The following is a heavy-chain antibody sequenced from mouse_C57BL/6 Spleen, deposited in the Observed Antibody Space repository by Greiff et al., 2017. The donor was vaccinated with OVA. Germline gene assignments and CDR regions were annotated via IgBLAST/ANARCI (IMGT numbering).Heavy chain of an antibody. CDR3: ARRGTTAPDY. CDR1: GYTFTSYW. J-gene: IGHJ2*01. Sequence: QVQLKEPGAELVKPGASVKLSCKASGYTFTSYWMHWVKQRPGQGLEWIGMIHPNSGSTNYNEKFKSKATLTVDKSSSTAYMQLSSLTSEDSAVYYCARRGTTAPDYWGQGTTLTVSS. CDR2: IHPNSGST. D-gene: IGHD1-2*01. V-gene: IGHV1-64*01.